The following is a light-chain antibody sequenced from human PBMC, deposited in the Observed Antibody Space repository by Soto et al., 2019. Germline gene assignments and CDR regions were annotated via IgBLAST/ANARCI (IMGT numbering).Light chain of an antibody. V-gene: IGKV1-5*03. J-gene: IGKJ1*01. Sequence: DIQMTQSPSTLSGSLGERVTINCRASQTISSWLAWYQQKPGKAPKLLIYKASTLKSGVPSRFSGSGSGTEFTLTISSLQPDDFATYYCQQYNSYWTFGQGTKVDIK. CDR2: KAS. CDR3: QQYNSYWT. CDR1: QTISSW.